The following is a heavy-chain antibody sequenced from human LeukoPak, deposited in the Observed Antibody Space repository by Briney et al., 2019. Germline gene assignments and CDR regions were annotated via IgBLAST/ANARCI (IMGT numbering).Heavy chain of an antibody. D-gene: IGHD2-2*01. V-gene: IGHV3-13*01. CDR3: ARKSYCSSTSCYGSYWYFDL. CDR2: IGTAGDT. Sequence: GGSLRLSCAASGFTFSSYDMHWVRQATGKGLEWVSAIGTAGDTYYPGSVKGRFTISRENAKNSLNLQMNSLRAGDTAVYYCARKSYCSSTSCYGSYWYFDLWRRGTLVTVSS. CDR1: GFTFSSYD. J-gene: IGHJ2*01.